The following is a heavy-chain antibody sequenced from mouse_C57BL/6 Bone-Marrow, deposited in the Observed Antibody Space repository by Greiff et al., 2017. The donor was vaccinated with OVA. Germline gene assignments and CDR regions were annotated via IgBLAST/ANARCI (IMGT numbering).Heavy chain of an antibody. J-gene: IGHJ2*01. CDR3: TNLLWLRRGYYFDY. Sequence: EVQLQQSGAELVRPGASVKLSCTASGFNIKDYYMHWVKQRPEQGLEWIGRIDPEDGDTEYAPKFQGKATMTADTSSNTAYLQLSSLTSEDTAVYYCTNLLWLRRGYYFDYWGQGTTLTVSS. D-gene: IGHD2-2*01. CDR1: GFNIKDYY. V-gene: IGHV14-1*01. CDR2: IDPEDGDT.